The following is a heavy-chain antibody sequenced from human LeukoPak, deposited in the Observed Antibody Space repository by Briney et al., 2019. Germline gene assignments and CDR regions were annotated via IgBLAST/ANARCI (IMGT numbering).Heavy chain of an antibody. CDR1: GGSISSYY. V-gene: IGHV4-59*12. Sequence: SETLSLTCTVSGGSISSYYRSWIRQPPGKGLEWIGYIYYTGSTDYNPSLKSRVTMSVDTSKNQFSLKLSSVTAADTAVYYCARDLGSSSTSSRSRNWFDPWGQGTLVTVSS. CDR3: ARDLGSSSTSSRSRNWFDP. CDR2: IYYTGST. J-gene: IGHJ5*02. D-gene: IGHD2-2*01.